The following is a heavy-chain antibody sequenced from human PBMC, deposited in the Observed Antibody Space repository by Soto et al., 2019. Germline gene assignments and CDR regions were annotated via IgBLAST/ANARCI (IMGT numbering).Heavy chain of an antibody. Sequence: PSHTLSLTCAISGDSVSSNNDAWNKIRQSPSIGLECLGRTYLRPKWYYEYAISVRSRITINPDTSRNQFSLQLNSVTPEDTAIYYCAREISAGWGSWGQGTMVTVS. V-gene: IGHV6-1*01. CDR3: AREISAGWGS. CDR2: TYLRPKWYY. J-gene: IGHJ3*01. D-gene: IGHD6-19*01. CDR1: GDSVSSNNDA.